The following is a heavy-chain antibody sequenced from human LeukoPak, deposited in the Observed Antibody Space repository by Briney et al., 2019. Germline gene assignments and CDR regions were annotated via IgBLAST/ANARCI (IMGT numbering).Heavy chain of an antibody. V-gene: IGHV3-11*03. CDR2: ISSSSSYT. J-gene: IGHJ4*02. CDR3: ATNPDYYDSSRSFDY. Sequence: GGSLRLSCAASGFTFSDYYMSWIRQAPGKGLEWVSYISSSSSYTNYADSVKGRFTISRDNAKNSLYLQMNSLRAEDTAVYYCATNPDYYDSSRSFDYWGQGTLVTVSS. D-gene: IGHD3-22*01. CDR1: GFTFSDYY.